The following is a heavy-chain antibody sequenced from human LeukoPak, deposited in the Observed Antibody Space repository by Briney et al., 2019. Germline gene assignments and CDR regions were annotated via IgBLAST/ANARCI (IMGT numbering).Heavy chain of an antibody. D-gene: IGHD4-17*01. Sequence: ASVKVSCKASGYTFTGYYMHWVRQAPGQGLEWMGWINPNSGGTNYAQKFQGRVTVTRDTSISTAYMELSRLRSDDTAVYYCARVATVTTLHFDYWGQGTLVTVSS. V-gene: IGHV1-2*02. CDR2: INPNSGGT. CDR3: ARVATVTTLHFDY. J-gene: IGHJ4*02. CDR1: GYTFTGYY.